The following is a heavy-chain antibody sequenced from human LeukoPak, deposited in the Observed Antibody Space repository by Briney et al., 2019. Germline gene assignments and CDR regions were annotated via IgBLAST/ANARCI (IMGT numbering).Heavy chain of an antibody. D-gene: IGHD3-16*02. Sequence: KAGGSLRLSCAASGFTFSSYSMNWVRQAPGKGLEWVSSISSSSSYIYYADSVKGRFTISRDNSKNTVYLQMDSLRAEDTAVYYCAKDARASDGLLTFGGVVVSWFDSWGQGTLVTVSS. CDR2: ISSSSSYI. CDR1: GFTFSSYS. V-gene: IGHV3-21*01. CDR3: AKDARASDGLLTFGGVVVSWFDS. J-gene: IGHJ5*01.